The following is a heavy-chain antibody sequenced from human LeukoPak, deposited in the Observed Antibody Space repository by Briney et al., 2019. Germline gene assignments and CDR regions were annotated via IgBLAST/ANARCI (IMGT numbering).Heavy chain of an antibody. V-gene: IGHV4-59*12. CDR2: FYYSGST. CDR3: ARGDLDYYDSTDNWFDP. J-gene: IGHJ5*02. CDR1: GGSISSYY. Sequence: SETLSLTCTVSGGSISSYYWSWIRQPPGKGLEWIGYFYYSGSTNYNPSLKSRVTISVDTSKNQFSLKLSSVTAADTAVYYCARGDLDYYDSTDNWFDPWGQGTLVTVSS. D-gene: IGHD3-22*01.